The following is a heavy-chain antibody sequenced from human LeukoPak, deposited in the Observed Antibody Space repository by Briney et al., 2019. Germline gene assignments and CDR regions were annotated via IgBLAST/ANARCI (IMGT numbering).Heavy chain of an antibody. CDR3: ARAPSFHGSEFDY. D-gene: IGHD3-10*01. J-gene: IGHJ4*02. Sequence: VISYDGSNKYYADSVKGRFTISRDNSKNTLYLQMNSLRAEDTAVYYCARAPSFHGSEFDYWGQGTLVTVSS. V-gene: IGHV3-30*07. CDR2: ISYDGSNK.